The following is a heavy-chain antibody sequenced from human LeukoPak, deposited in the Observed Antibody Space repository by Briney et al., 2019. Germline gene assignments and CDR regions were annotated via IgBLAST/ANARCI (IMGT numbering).Heavy chain of an antibody. Sequence: GGSLRLSCAASGFTFSDYYMSWIRQAPGKGLEWVSYISSTAITINYADSVKGRFHISRDNVKNLLYLQMNSLRADDTAVYYCARGRDYAGMAAMYDRWGQGMLVTVSS. CDR1: GFTFSDYY. D-gene: IGHD4-23*01. J-gene: IGHJ5*02. V-gene: IGHV3-11*01. CDR3: ARGRDYAGMAAMYDR. CDR2: ISSTAITI.